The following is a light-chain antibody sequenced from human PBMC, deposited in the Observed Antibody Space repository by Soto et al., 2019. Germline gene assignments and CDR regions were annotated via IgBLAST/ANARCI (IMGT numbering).Light chain of an antibody. V-gene: IGLV2-14*01. CDR2: EVS. CDR1: SSDVGGYNY. J-gene: IGLJ3*02. CDR3: SSYTSTTIRV. Sequence: QSVLTQPASVSGSHGQSITISCTGTSSDVGGYNYVSWYQQHPGNAPKLMIYEVSNRPSGISNRFSGSKSGNTASLTISGLQVEDEADYYCSSYTSTTIRVFGGGTKLTVL.